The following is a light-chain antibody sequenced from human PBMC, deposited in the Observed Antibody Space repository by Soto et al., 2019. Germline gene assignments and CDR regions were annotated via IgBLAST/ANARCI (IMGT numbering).Light chain of an antibody. J-gene: IGKJ3*01. CDR3: QQRSNWLFT. V-gene: IGKV3-11*01. CDR1: QRLSSY. Sequence: EIVLTQSPATLSLSPGERATLSCRASQRLSSYLAWYQQKPGQAPRLLIYDASNRATGIPARFSGSGSGTDFTLTISSLEPEDFAVYYCQQRSNWLFTFGPGTKVDIK. CDR2: DAS.